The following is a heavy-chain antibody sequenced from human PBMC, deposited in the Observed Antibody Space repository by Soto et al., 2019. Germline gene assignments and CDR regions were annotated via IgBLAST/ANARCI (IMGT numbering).Heavy chain of an antibody. CDR2: IYYSGST. Sequence: QVQLQESGPGLVKPSETLSLTCTVSGGSISSYYWSWIRQPPGKGLEWIGYIYYSGSTNYNPSLKSRVTISVDTSKHQFSLKLSSVTAADTAVYYCARGILWFGGVWDYWGQGTLVTVSS. J-gene: IGHJ4*02. V-gene: IGHV4-59*01. CDR3: ARGILWFGGVWDY. D-gene: IGHD3-10*01. CDR1: GGSISSYY.